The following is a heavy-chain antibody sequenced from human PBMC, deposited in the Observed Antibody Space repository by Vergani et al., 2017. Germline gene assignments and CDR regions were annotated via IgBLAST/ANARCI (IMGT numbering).Heavy chain of an antibody. V-gene: IGHV1-69*01. Sequence: QVQLVQSGAEVKKPGSSVKVSCKASGGTFSSYAISWVRQAPGQGLEWMGGIIPIFGTANYAQKFQGRVTITADESTSTAYMELGSLGSEDTAVYYCARLWDHWTSRQNAFDIWGQGTMVTVSS. CDR2: IIPIFGTA. J-gene: IGHJ3*02. CDR1: GGTFSSYA. CDR3: ARLWDHWTSRQNAFDI. D-gene: IGHD1-1*01.